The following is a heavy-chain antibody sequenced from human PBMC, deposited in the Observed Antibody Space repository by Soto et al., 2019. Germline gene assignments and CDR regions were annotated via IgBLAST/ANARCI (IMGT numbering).Heavy chain of an antibody. CDR3: GRLKIYSYNNGMDF. V-gene: IGHV4-39*02. CDR1: GGSISSSSYY. J-gene: IGHJ6*02. Sequence: QLQLQESGPGLVKPSETLSLTCTVSGGSISSSSYYWGWIRQPPGKGLEWIGCIYYSGSTYYNPSLKSRVTITVDTSNNHHSPKLRCVTAADTAVYYCGRLKIYSYNNGMDFWGQGTTVTVSS. CDR2: IYYSGST.